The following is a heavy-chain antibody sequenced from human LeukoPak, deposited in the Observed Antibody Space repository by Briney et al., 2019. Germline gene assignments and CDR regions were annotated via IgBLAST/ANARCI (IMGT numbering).Heavy chain of an antibody. CDR2: IIPTFGTA. CDR3: ARGGEGGYCSGGSCYFGWFDP. Sequence: ASVKVSCKASGGNFNSYAISWVRQAPGQGLESTGGIIPTFGTANYAQKLQGRVKLTADKSTSTAYVELSSLRSEDTAVYYCARGGEGGYCSGGSCYFGWFDPWGQGTLVTVSS. D-gene: IGHD2-15*01. CDR1: GGNFNSYA. J-gene: IGHJ5*02. V-gene: IGHV1-69*06.